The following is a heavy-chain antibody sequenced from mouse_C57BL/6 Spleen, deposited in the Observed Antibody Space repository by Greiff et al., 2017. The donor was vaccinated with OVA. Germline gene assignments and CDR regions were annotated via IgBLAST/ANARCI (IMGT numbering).Heavy chain of an antibody. CDR3: ARLVPVNYYFDD. J-gene: IGHJ2*01. CDR2: ISSGGSYT. CDR1: GFTFSSYG. D-gene: IGHD1-3*01. Sequence: DVMLVESGGDLVKPGGSLKLSCAASGFTFSSYGMSWVRQTPDKRLEWVATISSGGSYTYYPDSVKGRFTISRDNAKNTLYLQMSSLKSEDTAMDYCARLVPVNYYFDDWGQGTTLTVSS. V-gene: IGHV5-6*02.